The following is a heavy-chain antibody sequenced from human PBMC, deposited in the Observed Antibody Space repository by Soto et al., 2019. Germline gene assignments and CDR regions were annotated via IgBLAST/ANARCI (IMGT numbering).Heavy chain of an antibody. V-gene: IGHV5-51*01. J-gene: IGHJ6*02. CDR1: GYSFTSYW. D-gene: IGHD6-13*01. CDR2: IYPGDSDT. CDR3: ARIAQRNYYYYGMEV. Sequence: GESLKISCKGSGYSFTSYWIGWVRQMPGKGLEWMGIIYPGDSDTRYSPSFQGQVTISADKSISTAYLQWSSLKASDTAMYYCARIAQRNYYYYGMEVWGQGTTVTVSS.